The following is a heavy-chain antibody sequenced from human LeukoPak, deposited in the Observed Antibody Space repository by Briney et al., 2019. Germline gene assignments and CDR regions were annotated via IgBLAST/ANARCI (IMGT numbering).Heavy chain of an antibody. D-gene: IGHD3-22*01. J-gene: IGHJ4*02. Sequence: LGGSLRLSCAASGLTLSNHWMSWVRQAPGKGLEWVANIRQDGSAKYYGDSVEGRLTISRDNAKNSLYLQTNSLRAEDTAVYYCARIDSRGSTWDYWGQGTLVTVSS. CDR2: IRQDGSAK. CDR1: GLTLSNHW. CDR3: ARIDSRGSTWDY. V-gene: IGHV3-7*01.